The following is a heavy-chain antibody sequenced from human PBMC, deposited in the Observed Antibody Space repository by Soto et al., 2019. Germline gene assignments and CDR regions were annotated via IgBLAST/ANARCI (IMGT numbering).Heavy chain of an antibody. CDR1: GNTFNTYY. J-gene: IGHJ5*02. V-gene: IGHV1-46*02. CDR2: IDPSGTTT. Sequence: QVQLVQSGAEVKKPGASVKVSCKASGNTFNTYYMNWVRQAPGQGLEWMGIIDPSGTTTDYAQKFQGRVXXTXDKXTTTVYMELSSLRSEDTAVYYCARGRSGWYGWFDPWGQGTLVIVSS. D-gene: IGHD6-19*01. CDR3: ARGRSGWYGWFDP.